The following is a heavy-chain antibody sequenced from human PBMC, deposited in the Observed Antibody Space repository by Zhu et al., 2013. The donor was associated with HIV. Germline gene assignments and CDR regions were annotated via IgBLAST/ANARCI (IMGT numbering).Heavy chain of an antibody. J-gene: IGHJ4*02. CDR2: IYYSGST. V-gene: IGHV4-30-4*01. CDR1: GGSISSGDYY. Sequence: QVQLQASGPGLVKPSETLSLTCTVSGGSISSGDYYWSWIRQPPGKGLEWIGYIYYSGSTYYNPSLKSRVTISVDTSKNQFSLKLSSVTAADTAVYYCARSMLGVVTPDYWGQGTLVTVSS. CDR3: ARSMLGVVTPDY. D-gene: IGHD2-21*02.